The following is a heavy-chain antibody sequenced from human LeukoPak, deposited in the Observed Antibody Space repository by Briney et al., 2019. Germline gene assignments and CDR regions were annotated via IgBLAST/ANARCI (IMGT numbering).Heavy chain of an antibody. D-gene: IGHD3-22*01. Sequence: GGSMRLSCAASGFTFSSYAMSWVRQAPGKGLEWVSSITSSGAATYYADSVKGRVTISRDNSDNTLYLQMNSLRAEDTAVYYCAKDRPNYYGSNGHYYKLNGDCWGQGTLVTVSS. CDR1: GFTFSSYA. CDR2: ITSSGAAT. CDR3: AKDRPNYYGSNGHYYKLNGDC. V-gene: IGHV3-23*01. J-gene: IGHJ4*02.